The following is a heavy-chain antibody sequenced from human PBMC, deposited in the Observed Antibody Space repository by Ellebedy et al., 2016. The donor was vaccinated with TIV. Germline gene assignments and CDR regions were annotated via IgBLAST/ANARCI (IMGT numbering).Heavy chain of an antibody. CDR3: ARGDYGSGSYVWD. J-gene: IGHJ4*02. CDR2: IYHSGST. D-gene: IGHD3-10*01. Sequence: MPSETLSLTCAVSGGSISSSNWWSWVRQPPGKGLEWIGEIYHSGSTNYNPSLKSRVTISVDKSKNQFSLKLSSVTAADTAVYYCARGDYGSGSYVWDWGQGTLVTVSS. V-gene: IGHV4-4*02. CDR1: GGSISSSNW.